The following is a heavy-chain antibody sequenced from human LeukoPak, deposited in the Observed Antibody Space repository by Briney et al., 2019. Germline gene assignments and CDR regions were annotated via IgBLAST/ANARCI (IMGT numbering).Heavy chain of an antibody. Sequence: SETLSLTCTVSGGSISSYYWSWIRQPPGKGLEWIGSIYHSGSIYYNPSLKSRVTMSVDTSKNQFSLKLSSVTAADTAVYYCARDRLRWSFDYWGQGTLVTVSS. CDR2: IYHSGSI. CDR1: GGSISSYY. V-gene: IGHV4-59*12. CDR3: ARDRLRWSFDY. J-gene: IGHJ4*02. D-gene: IGHD4-23*01.